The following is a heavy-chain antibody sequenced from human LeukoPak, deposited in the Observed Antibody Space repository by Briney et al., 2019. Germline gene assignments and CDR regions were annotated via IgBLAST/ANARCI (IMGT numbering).Heavy chain of an antibody. J-gene: IGHJ4*02. CDR1: GGSISSYY. Sequence: SETLSLTCTVSGGSISSYYWGWIRQPAGEGLEWIGRIYSSGTTSYNPSLKSRVTVSVDTSKNQFSLKLSSVTAADTAVYYCARVRHSSSWYGSGSLDYWGQGTLVTVSS. V-gene: IGHV4-4*07. CDR3: ARVRHSSSWYGSGSLDY. CDR2: IYSSGTT. D-gene: IGHD6-13*01.